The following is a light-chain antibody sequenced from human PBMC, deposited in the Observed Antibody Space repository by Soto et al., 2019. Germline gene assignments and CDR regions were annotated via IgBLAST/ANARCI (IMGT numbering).Light chain of an antibody. CDR2: GDI. J-gene: IGLJ2*01. V-gene: IGLV1-40*01. CDR3: QSFDTSLSASV. Sequence: QSVLTQPPSLSAAPGQKVTISCSGSNSNIGNKYVSWYQLLPGAAPKLLIYGDINRPSGVPDRFSGSKSGTSVSLAITGLQAEDEADYYCQSFDTSLSASVFGGGTKLTVL. CDR1: NSNIGNKYV.